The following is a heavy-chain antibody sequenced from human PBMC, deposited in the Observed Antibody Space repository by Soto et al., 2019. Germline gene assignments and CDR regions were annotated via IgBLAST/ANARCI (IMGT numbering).Heavy chain of an antibody. J-gene: IGHJ6*03. CDR1: GVSIGSTIYY. V-gene: IGHV4-39*01. CDR2: LYYSGST. CDR3: ARHFTKTDYYYYMDV. Sequence: XXTLSLPFTVSGVSIGSTIYYWGFVRQPPGKGLEWIGTLYYSGSTYYNPSLKSRITMSVDTSKNHFSLRLSSVTAADMAVYYCARHFTKTDYYYYMDVWGKGTTVTSP.